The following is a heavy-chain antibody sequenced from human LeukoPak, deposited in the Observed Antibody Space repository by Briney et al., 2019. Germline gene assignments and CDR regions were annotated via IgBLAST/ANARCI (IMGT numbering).Heavy chain of an antibody. CDR1: GFTFSSYD. CDR2: IGTAGDT. V-gene: IGHV3-13*01. Sequence: GGSLRLSCAASGFTFSSYDMHWVRQATGKGLEWVSAIGTAGDTYYPGSVKGRFTISRENAKNSLYLQMNSLRAEDTAVYYCARDHCSGGSCYNWFDPWDQGTLVTVSS. CDR3: ARDHCSGGSCYNWFDP. J-gene: IGHJ5*02. D-gene: IGHD2-15*01.